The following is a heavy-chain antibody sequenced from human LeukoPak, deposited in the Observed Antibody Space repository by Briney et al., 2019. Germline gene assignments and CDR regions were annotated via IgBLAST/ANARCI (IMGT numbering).Heavy chain of an antibody. V-gene: IGHV1-18*01. CDR2: ISAYNGNT. Sequence: EASVKVPCKASGYTFTSYGISWVQQAPGQGLEWMGWISAYNGNTNYAQKLQGRVTMTTDTSTSTAYMELRSLRSDDTAVYYCARDRPAYYYDSSGYYSGDAFDIWGQGTMVTVSS. CDR1: GYTFTSYG. CDR3: ARDRPAYYYDSSGYYSGDAFDI. J-gene: IGHJ3*02. D-gene: IGHD3-22*01.